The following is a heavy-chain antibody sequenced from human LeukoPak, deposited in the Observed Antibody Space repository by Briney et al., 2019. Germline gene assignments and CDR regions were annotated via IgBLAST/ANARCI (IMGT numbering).Heavy chain of an antibody. CDR3: ARRGSPPGFYYYMDV. Sequence: GESLKISCNGSGYSFTSYWIGWVRHMPGKGLEWMGMIYPGDSDTRYSPSFQGQVTISADKSISTAYLQWSSLKASDTAMYYCARRGSPPGFYYYMDVWGKGTTVTVSS. CDR1: GYSFTSYW. J-gene: IGHJ6*03. V-gene: IGHV5-51*01. CDR2: IYPGDSDT. D-gene: IGHD3-16*01.